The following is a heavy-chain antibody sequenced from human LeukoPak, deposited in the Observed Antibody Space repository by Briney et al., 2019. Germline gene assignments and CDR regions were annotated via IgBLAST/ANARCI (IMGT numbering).Heavy chain of an antibody. V-gene: IGHV3-33*01. CDR1: GFTFSSYG. CDR2: IWYDGSNK. CDR3: ARADSSGWGFDP. D-gene: IGHD6-19*01. Sequence: GRSLRLSCAASGFTFSSYGMHWVRQAPGKGLEWVAVIWYDGSNKYYADSVKGRFTISRDNSKNTLYLQMNSLRAEDTAVYYCARADSSGWGFDPWGQGTLVTVSS. J-gene: IGHJ5*02.